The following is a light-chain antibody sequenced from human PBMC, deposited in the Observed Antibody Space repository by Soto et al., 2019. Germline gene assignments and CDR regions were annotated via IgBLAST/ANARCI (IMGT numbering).Light chain of an antibody. V-gene: IGKV3-15*01. CDR3: QQYNNWPP. J-gene: IGKJ4*01. CDR1: QSVSSN. CDR2: GAS. Sequence: EIVMTQSPATLSVSPGERATLPCRASQSVSSNLAWYQQKPGQAPRLLIYGASTRATGIPARFSGSGSGTEFTLTISSLQSEDFAVYYCQQYNNWPPFGGGTKV.